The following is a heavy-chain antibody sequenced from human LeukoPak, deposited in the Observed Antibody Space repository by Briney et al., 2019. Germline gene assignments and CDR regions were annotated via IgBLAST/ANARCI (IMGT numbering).Heavy chain of an antibody. CDR3: AKDGPYSSSWYRGYFDY. J-gene: IGHJ4*02. CDR2: ISGSGGST. V-gene: IGHV3-23*01. Sequence: PGASLRLSCAASGFTFSSYAMSWVRQAPGKGLEWVSAISGSGGSTYYADSVKGRFTISRDNSENTLYLQMNSLRAEDTAVYYCAKDGPYSSSWYRGYFDYWGQGTLVTVSS. CDR1: GFTFSSYA. D-gene: IGHD6-13*01.